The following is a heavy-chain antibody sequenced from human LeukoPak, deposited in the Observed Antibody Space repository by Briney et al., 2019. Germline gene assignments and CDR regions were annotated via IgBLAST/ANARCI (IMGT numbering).Heavy chain of an antibody. CDR3: ARGALIVATTRAGLDY. V-gene: IGHV3-48*03. CDR1: GFTFSSYE. CDR2: ISSSGSTI. D-gene: IGHD5-12*01. Sequence: GFLRLSCAASGFTFSSYEMNWVRPAPGKGLEWVSYISSSGSTIYYADSVKGRFTISRDNAKNSLYLQMNSLRAEDTAVYYCARGALIVATTRAGLDYWGQGTLVTVSS. J-gene: IGHJ4*02.